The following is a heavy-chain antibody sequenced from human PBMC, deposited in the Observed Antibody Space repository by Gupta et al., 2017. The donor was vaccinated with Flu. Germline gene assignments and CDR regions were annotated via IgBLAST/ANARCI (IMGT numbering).Heavy chain of an antibody. Sequence: QVQLQESGPGLVKPSQTLSLTCTVSGGSISSGGYSWSWIRQHPGKGLEWIGYIYYSGSTYYNPSLKSRVTISVDTSKNQFSLKLSSVTAADTAVYYCARDLYGGNSGAPFDPWGQGTLVTVSS. D-gene: IGHD2-21*02. V-gene: IGHV4-31*03. CDR3: ARDLYGGNSGAPFDP. CDR1: GGSISSGGYS. CDR2: IYYSGST. J-gene: IGHJ5*02.